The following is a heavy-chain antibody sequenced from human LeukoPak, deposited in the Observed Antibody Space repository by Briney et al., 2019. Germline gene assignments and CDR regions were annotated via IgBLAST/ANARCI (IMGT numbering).Heavy chain of an antibody. CDR1: GGSISSYY. J-gene: IGHJ6*02. D-gene: IGHD2-21*01. CDR2: INHSGST. CDR3: ASLFYGMDV. V-gene: IGHV4-34*01. Sequence: SETLSLTCTVSGGSISSYYWSWIRQPPGKGLEWIGEINHSGSTNYNPSLKSRVTISVDTSKNQFSLKLSSVTAADTAVYYCASLFYGMDVWGQGTTVTVSS.